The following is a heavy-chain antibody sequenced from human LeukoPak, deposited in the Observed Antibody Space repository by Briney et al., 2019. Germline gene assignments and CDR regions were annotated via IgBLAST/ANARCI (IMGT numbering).Heavy chain of an antibody. Sequence: SETLSLTCTVSGGSISSGDYYWSWIRQPPGKGLEWIGYIYYSGSTYYNPSLKSRVTISVDTSKNQFSLKLSSVTAADTAVYYCARDLWDYGTDYWGQGTLVTVSS. J-gene: IGHJ4*02. D-gene: IGHD4-17*01. CDR2: IYYSGST. CDR1: GGSISSGDYY. V-gene: IGHV4-30-4*08. CDR3: ARDLWDYGTDY.